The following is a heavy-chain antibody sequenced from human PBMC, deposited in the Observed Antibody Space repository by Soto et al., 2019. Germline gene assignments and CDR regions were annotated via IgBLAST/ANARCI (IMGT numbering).Heavy chain of an antibody. J-gene: IGHJ6*03. D-gene: IGHD2-15*01. Sequence: SVKVSCKASGFTFTSSAMQWVRQARGQRLEWIGWIVVGSGNTNYAQKFQEGVTITRDMSTSTAYMELSSLRSEDTAVYYCAAGTRRVVAATPLLTYYYYYMDVWGKGTTVTVSS. CDR2: IVVGSGNT. V-gene: IGHV1-58*02. CDR1: GFTFTSSA. CDR3: AAGTRRVVAATPLLTYYYYYMDV.